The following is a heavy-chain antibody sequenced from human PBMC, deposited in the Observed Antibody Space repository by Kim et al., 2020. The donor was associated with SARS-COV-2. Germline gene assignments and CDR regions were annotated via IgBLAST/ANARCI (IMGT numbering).Heavy chain of an antibody. V-gene: IGHV4-34*01. D-gene: IGHD1-7*01. CDR3: ARGNKYNWNYKGNNWFDP. J-gene: IGHJ5*02. Sequence: SETLSLTCAVYGGSFSGYYWSWIRQPPGKGLEWIGEINHSGSTNYNPSLKSRVTISVDTSKNQFSLKLSSVTAADTAVYYCARGNKYNWNYKGNNWFDPWGQGTLVTVSS. CDR1: GGSFSGYY. CDR2: INHSGST.